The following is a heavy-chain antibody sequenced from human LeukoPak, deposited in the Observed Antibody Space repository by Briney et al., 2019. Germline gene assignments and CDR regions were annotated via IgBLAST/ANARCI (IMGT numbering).Heavy chain of an antibody. J-gene: IGHJ4*02. V-gene: IGHV3-30*18. CDR1: GFTFSSYG. Sequence: GGSLRLSCAASGFTFSSYGMHWVRQAPGKGLEWVAVISYDGSNKYYADSVKGRFTISRDNSKNTLYLQMNSLRAEDTAVYYCAKGDRYSSGWYFDYWGQGTLVTVSS. CDR2: ISYDGSNK. CDR3: AKGDRYSSGWYFDY. D-gene: IGHD6-19*01.